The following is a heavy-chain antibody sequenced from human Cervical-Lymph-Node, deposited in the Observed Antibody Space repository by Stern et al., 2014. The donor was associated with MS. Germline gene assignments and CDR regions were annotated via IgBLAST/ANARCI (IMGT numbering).Heavy chain of an antibody. CDR1: GASISSGGYF. D-gene: IGHD6-13*01. Sequence: QVQLQESGPGLVKPSQPLSLTCTVSGASISSGGYFWSWIRQPAGKGLEWIGRIYNNGDTHYNPSFKSRVTMSLDTSKNHFPQNLPSVTATDTAVYYCGRFTSAAPGISWGQGTLVTVSS. CDR3: GRFTSAAPGIS. CDR2: IYNNGDT. J-gene: IGHJ4*02. V-gene: IGHV4-61*02.